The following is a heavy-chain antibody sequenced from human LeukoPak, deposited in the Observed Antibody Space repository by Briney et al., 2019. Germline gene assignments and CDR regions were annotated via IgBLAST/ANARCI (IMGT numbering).Heavy chain of an antibody. J-gene: IGHJ5*02. Sequence: SETLSLTCTVSGGSISSYYWSWIRQSPGKGLEWVGYISYSGTTNYNPSLKSRVTISLGTSKNRFSLNLTSVTAADTAVYYCARHGSGTSLALYPWGQGTLVTVSS. CDR3: ARHGSGTSLALYP. D-gene: IGHD3-10*01. CDR1: GGSISSYY. CDR2: ISYSGTT. V-gene: IGHV4-59*08.